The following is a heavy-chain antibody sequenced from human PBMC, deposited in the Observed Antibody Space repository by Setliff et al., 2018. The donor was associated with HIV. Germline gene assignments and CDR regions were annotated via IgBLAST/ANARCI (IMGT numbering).Heavy chain of an antibody. CDR1: GGSMRSSGYS. V-gene: IGHV4-30-2*01. Sequence: LSLTCAVSGGSMRSSGYSWTWIRQAPGKGLEWVGYIYYNGNAYYNPSLKSRVTISVDRSKNQFSLKLSSVTAADTAVYYCARRGDFFYYAMDVWGQGTKVTSP. CDR2: IYYNGNA. J-gene: IGHJ6*02. CDR3: ARRGDFFYYAMDV.